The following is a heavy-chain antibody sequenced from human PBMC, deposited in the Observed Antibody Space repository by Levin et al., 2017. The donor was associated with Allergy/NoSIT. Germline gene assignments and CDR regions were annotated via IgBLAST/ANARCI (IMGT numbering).Heavy chain of an antibody. CDR1: GGSISSGGYY. CDR3: ARVWGDDFWSGANWFDP. Sequence: SETLSLTCTVSGGSISSGGYYWSWIRQHPGKGLEWIGYIYYSGSTYYNPSLKSRVTISVDTSKNQFSLKLSSVTAADTAVYYCARVWGDDFWSGANWFDPWGQGTLVTVSS. J-gene: IGHJ5*02. D-gene: IGHD3-3*01. CDR2: IYYSGST. V-gene: IGHV4-31*03.